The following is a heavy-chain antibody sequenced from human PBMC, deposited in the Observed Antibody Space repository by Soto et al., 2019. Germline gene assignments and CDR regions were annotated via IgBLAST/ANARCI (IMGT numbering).Heavy chain of an antibody. V-gene: IGHV4-39*01. J-gene: IGHJ4*02. CDR1: GGSISSSSYY. Sequence: QLQLQESGPGLVKPSETLSLTCTVSGGSISSSSYYWGWIRQPPGKGLEWIGSIYYSGSTYYNPSPKSRVTISVDTSKNQFSLKLSSVTAADTAVYYCASIGGGQQLSLNDYWGQGTLVTVSS. CDR3: ASIGGGQQLSLNDY. CDR2: IYYSGST. D-gene: IGHD6-13*01.